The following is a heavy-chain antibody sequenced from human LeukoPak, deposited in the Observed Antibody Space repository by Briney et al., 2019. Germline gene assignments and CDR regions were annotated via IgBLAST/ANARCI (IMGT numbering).Heavy chain of an antibody. CDR1: GYTFTGYY. J-gene: IGHJ3*02. V-gene: IGHV1-2*02. Sequence: ASVKVSCKASGYTFTGYYMHWVRQAPGQGLEWMGWINPNSGGTNYAQKFQGRVTMTRDTSISTAYMELNSLRAEDTAVYYCARGPLGSGSYFFDIWGQGTMVTVSS. D-gene: IGHD3-10*01. CDR2: INPNSGGT. CDR3: ARGPLGSGSYFFDI.